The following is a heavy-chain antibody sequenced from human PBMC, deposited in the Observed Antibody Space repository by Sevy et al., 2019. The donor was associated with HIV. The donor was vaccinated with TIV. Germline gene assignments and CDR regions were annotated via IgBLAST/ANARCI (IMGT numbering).Heavy chain of an antibody. Sequence: SETLSLTCTVSGGSISSYYWSWIRQPPGKGLEWIGYIYYSGSTNYNPSLKSRVTISVDTSKNQFSLKLSSVTAADTAVYYCARPFGGARWAFDIWGQGTMVTVSS. CDR2: IYYSGST. V-gene: IGHV4-59*01. CDR1: GGSISSYY. D-gene: IGHD3-16*01. CDR3: ARPFGGARWAFDI. J-gene: IGHJ3*02.